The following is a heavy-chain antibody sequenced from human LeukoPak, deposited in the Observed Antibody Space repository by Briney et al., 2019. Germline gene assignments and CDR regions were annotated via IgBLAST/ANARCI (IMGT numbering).Heavy chain of an antibody. Sequence: PSETLSLTCAVYGGSFSGYYWSWIRQPPGKGLEWIGEINHSGSTNYNPSVKSRVTISVDTSKNQFSLKLSSVTAAGTAVYYCARDGYNDGWGYWGQGNLVTVSS. V-gene: IGHV4-34*01. CDR2: INHSGST. D-gene: IGHD5-24*01. CDR1: GGSFSGYY. J-gene: IGHJ4*02. CDR3: ARDGYNDGWGY.